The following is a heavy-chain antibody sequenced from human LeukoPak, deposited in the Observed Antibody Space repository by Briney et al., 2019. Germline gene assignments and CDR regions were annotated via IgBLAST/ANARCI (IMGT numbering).Heavy chain of an antibody. D-gene: IGHD3-10*01. V-gene: IGHV1-69*06. CDR3: ARRYDKNAFDI. J-gene: IGHJ3*02. CDR2: IIPIFGTA. CDR1: GGTFSSYA. Sequence: ASVKVSCKASGGTFSSYAISWVRQAPGQGLEWMGAIIPIFGTANYAQKFQGRVTTTADKSTSTAYMELSSLRSEDTAVYYCARRYDKNAFDIWGQGTMVTVSS.